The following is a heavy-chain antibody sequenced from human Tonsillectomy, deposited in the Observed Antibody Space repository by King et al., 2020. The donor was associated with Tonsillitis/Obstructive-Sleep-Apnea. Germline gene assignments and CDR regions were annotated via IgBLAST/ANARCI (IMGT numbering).Heavy chain of an antibody. CDR1: GLTITSDW. CDR2: IYLIDSDV. V-gene: IGHV5-51*01. J-gene: IGHJ4*02. CDR3: VTLITTGDY. D-gene: IGHD3-22*01. Sequence: QLVQSGAEVKKPGESLKISCKASGLTITSDWIGWVRQMPGKGLEWMGLIYLIDSDVTYRPSFQGHVTISGDNSIPTAYLSWSSLEASDTAMYYCVTLITTGDYWGQGTLVTVSS.